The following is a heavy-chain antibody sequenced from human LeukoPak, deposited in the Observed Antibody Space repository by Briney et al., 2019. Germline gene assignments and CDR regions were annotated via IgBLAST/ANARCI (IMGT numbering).Heavy chain of an antibody. CDR1: GGSLSGYY. CDR3: ARSGSSGWPGGFDY. CDR2: INHSGST. Sequence: SETLSLTCAVYGGSLSGYYWSWIRQPPGKGLEWIGEINHSGSTNYNPSLKSRVTISVDTSKNQFSLKLSPVTAADTAVYYCARSGSSGWPGGFDYWGQGTLVTVSS. J-gene: IGHJ4*02. V-gene: IGHV4-34*01. D-gene: IGHD6-19*01.